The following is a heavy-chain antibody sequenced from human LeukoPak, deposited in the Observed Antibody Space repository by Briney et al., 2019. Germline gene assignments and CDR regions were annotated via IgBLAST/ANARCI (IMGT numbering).Heavy chain of an antibody. CDR1: GGSFSGYY. V-gene: IGHV4-34*01. J-gene: IGHJ4*02. Sequence: SETLSLTCAVYGGSFSGYYWSWIRQPPGKGLEWIGEINHSGSTNYNPSLKSRVTISVDTSKNQFSLKLSSVTAADTAVYYCARVYRTYYYDSSGYCSPFDYWGQGTLVTVSS. CDR2: INHSGST. D-gene: IGHD3-22*01. CDR3: ARVYRTYYYDSSGYCSPFDY.